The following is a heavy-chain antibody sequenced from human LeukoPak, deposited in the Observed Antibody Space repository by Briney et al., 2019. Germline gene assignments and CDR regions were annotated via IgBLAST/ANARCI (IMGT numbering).Heavy chain of an antibody. Sequence: PSETLSLTCTLSGGSFSSYYWSWIRQPPGKGLEWIGYIYYSGSTNYNPSLKSRVTISVDTSKNQFSLKLSSVTAADTAVYYCARDDGTGYYHSYYFDLWGQGTPVTVSS. CDR1: GGSFSSYY. V-gene: IGHV4-59*01. J-gene: IGHJ4*02. CDR3: ARDDGTGYYHSYYFDL. D-gene: IGHD3-9*01. CDR2: IYYSGST.